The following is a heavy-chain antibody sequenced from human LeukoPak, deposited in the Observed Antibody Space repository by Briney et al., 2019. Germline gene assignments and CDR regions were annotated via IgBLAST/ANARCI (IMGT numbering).Heavy chain of an antibody. CDR1: GYTYTDYY. CDR2: INPKSGGT. CDR3: ARDEIARLGSGVDY. Sequence: GASVKVSCKAAGYTYTDYYLHWVRQAPGQGLEWMGWINPKSGGTNYAQQFQGRVTMTRDTSIKTAYMELNRLRSDDTAVYYCARDEIARLGSGVDYWGQATLVTVSS. J-gene: IGHJ4*02. V-gene: IGHV1-2*02. D-gene: IGHD3-3*01.